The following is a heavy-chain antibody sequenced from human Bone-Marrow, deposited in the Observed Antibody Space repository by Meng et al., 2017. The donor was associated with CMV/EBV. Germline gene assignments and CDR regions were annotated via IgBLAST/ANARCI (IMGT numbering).Heavy chain of an antibody. V-gene: IGHV3-7*01. CDR1: GFTFSNYR. Sequence: GASLKISCAASGFTFSNYRMSWGRQIPGKGLEWVASIKQDGSERYGAGSQKGRCTISRDNANESLILQLNSLSAEDTDVYYCARDSFVVVPAATAYFDYWGQGILVTVSS. CDR2: IKQDGSER. J-gene: IGHJ4*02. CDR3: ARDSFVVVPAATAYFDY. D-gene: IGHD2-2*01.